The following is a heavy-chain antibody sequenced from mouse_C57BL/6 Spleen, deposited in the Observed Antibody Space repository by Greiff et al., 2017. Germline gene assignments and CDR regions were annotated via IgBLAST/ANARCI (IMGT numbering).Heavy chain of an antibody. CDR2: INPNNGGT. J-gene: IGHJ1*03. D-gene: IGHD1-1*01. CDR1: GYTFTDYN. V-gene: IGHV1-22*01. CDR3: ATPYYGSSHWYFDV. Sequence: EVQLQQSGPELVKPGASVKMSCKASGYTFTDYNMHWVKQSHGKSLEWIGYINPNNGGTSYNQKFKGKATLTVNKSSSTAYMELRSLTSEDSAVYYCATPYYGSSHWYFDVWGTGTTVTVSS.